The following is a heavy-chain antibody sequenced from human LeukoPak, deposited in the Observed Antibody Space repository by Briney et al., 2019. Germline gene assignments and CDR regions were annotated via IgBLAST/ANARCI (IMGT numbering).Heavy chain of an antibody. D-gene: IGHD6-6*01. J-gene: IGHJ4*02. CDR1: GGSISGSY. CDR2: IYYSGDS. V-gene: IGHV4-59*08. Sequence: PSETLSLTCTVSGGSISGSYWSWIRQPPGKGLEWIGYIYYSGDSNYNPSLKSRATISLDTPKNQFSLKVSSVTAADTAIYYCARHTYARPFDSWGQGTLVTVSS. CDR3: ARHTYARPFDS.